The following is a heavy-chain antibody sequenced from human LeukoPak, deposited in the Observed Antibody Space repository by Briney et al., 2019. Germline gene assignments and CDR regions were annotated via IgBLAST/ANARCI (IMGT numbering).Heavy chain of an antibody. D-gene: IGHD3-10*01. CDR1: GGAISSYY. CDR3: ARGRITMVRGVSYYFDY. Sequence: SETLSLTCTVSGGAISSYYWSWIRQPPGKGLEWIGYIYYSGSTNYNPSLKSRVTISVDTSKNQFSLKLSSVTAADTAVYYWARGRITMVRGVSYYFDYWGQGTLVTVSS. V-gene: IGHV4-59*01. J-gene: IGHJ4*02. CDR2: IYYSGST.